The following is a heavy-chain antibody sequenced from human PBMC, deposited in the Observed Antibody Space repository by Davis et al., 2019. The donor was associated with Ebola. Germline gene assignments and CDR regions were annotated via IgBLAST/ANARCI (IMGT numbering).Heavy chain of an antibody. CDR2: ISYDGSNK. D-gene: IGHD6-13*01. Sequence: GESLNISCVASGFTFSGYAMHWVRQAPGKGLEWVAVISYDGSNKYYADSVKGRFTISRDNSKNTLYLQMNSLRAEDTAVYYCARGSRIAAAGTWYYGMDVWGQGTTVTVSS. J-gene: IGHJ6*02. CDR1: GFTFSGYA. CDR3: ARGSRIAAAGTWYYGMDV. V-gene: IGHV3-30*04.